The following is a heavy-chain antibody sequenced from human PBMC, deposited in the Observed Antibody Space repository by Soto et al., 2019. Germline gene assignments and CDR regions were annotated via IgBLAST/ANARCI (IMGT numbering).Heavy chain of an antibody. CDR3: ARIHWSQSSLDY. CDR2: VSHRGTA. D-gene: IGHD6-19*01. J-gene: IGHJ4*02. Sequence: SETLSLTCGVSGGSIDSTDYSLSWIRQPPGKGLEWIGYVSHRGTAYSIPSLKGRLTLSMDSSQTQFSLKLTSVTAADSAVYYCARIHWSQSSLDYWGRGILVTVSA. CDR1: GGSIDSTDYS. V-gene: IGHV4-30-2*01.